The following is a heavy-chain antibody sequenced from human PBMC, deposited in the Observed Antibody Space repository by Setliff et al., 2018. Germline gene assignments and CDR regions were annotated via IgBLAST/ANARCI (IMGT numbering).Heavy chain of an antibody. Sequence: ASVKVSCKASGYTFTNSIMNWVRQAPGQGLEWMGWISAYNGNTYHAQKFQDRLPMTTDTSTSTAYMELRSLRADDTAVYYCERLVRHCTRISCQRTSEADLWGQGTQVTVSS. CDR3: ERLVRHCTRISCQRTSEADL. J-gene: IGHJ5*02. D-gene: IGHD2-15*01. CDR1: GYTFTNSI. CDR2: ISAYNGNT. V-gene: IGHV1-18*04.